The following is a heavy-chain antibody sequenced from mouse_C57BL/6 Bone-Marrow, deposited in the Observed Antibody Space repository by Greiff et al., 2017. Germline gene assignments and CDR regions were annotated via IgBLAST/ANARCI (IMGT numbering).Heavy chain of an antibody. V-gene: IGHV1-80*01. J-gene: IGHJ1*03. Sequence: VKLQESGAELVKPGASVKISCKASGYAFSSYWMNWVKQRPGKGLEWIGQIYPGDGDTNYNGKFKGKATLTADKSSSTAYMQLSSLTSEDSAVYFCARPPIITTVVAIDWYFDVWGTGTTVTVSS. CDR3: ARPPIITTVVAIDWYFDV. CDR1: GYAFSSYW. D-gene: IGHD1-1*01. CDR2: IYPGDGDT.